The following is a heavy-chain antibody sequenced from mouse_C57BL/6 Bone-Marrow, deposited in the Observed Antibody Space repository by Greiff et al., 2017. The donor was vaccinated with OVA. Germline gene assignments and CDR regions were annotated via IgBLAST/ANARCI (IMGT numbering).Heavy chain of an antibody. CDR3: ASYDYDWYFDV. Sequence: VQLQQSGAELARPGASVKLSCKASGYTFTSYGISWVKPRPGQGLEWIGEIYPRSGNTYYNEKFKGKAKLTADKSSSTAYMELRSLTSEDSAVYFCASYDYDWYFDVWGTGTTVTVSS. CDR2: IYPRSGNT. V-gene: IGHV1-81*01. J-gene: IGHJ1*03. D-gene: IGHD2-4*01. CDR1: GYTFTSYG.